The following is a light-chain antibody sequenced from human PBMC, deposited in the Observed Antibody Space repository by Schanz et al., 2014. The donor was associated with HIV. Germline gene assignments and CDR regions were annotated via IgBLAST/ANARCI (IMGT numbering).Light chain of an antibody. V-gene: IGLV2-14*03. Sequence: QSALTQPASVSGSPGQSITISCTGTSSDVGVYNYVSWYQHHPGKAPKLMIFDVSNRPSGVSYRFSGSKSDNTASLTISGLQAEDEADYYCSSYSYSSSLVFGAGTKLTVL. CDR3: SSYSYSSSLV. J-gene: IGLJ1*01. CDR1: SSDVGVYNY. CDR2: DVS.